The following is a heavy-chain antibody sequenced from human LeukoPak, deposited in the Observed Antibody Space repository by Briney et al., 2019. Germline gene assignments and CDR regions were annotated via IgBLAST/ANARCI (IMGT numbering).Heavy chain of an antibody. CDR3: AREPRWEYYDSTKGTRGDY. V-gene: IGHV1-69*05. CDR1: GGTFSSYA. Sequence: SVKVSCKASGGTFSSYAISWVRQAPGQGLEWMGGIIPIFGTANYAQKFQGRVTITTDESTSTAYMELSSLRSEDTAVYYCAREPRWEYYDSTKGTRGDYWGQGTLVTVSS. J-gene: IGHJ4*02. D-gene: IGHD3-22*01. CDR2: IIPIFGTA.